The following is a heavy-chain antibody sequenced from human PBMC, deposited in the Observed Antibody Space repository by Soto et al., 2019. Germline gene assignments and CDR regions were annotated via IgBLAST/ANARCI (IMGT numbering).Heavy chain of an antibody. D-gene: IGHD6-6*01. CDR2: TYYRSKWYN. V-gene: IGHV6-1*01. J-gene: IGHJ6*02. CDR3: AREIEYSIPYYYYYGMDV. Sequence: QVQLQQSGPGLVKPSQTLSLTCAISGDSVSSNSAAWNWIRQSPSRGLEWLGRTYYRSKWYNDYAVSVKSRITINPDTSKNHFSLQLNSVTPEDTAVYYCAREIEYSIPYYYYYGMDVWGQGTTVTVSS. CDR1: GDSVSSNSAA.